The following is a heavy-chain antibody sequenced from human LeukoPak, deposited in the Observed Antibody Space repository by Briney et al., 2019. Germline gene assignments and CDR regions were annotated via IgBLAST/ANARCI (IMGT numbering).Heavy chain of an antibody. J-gene: IGHJ4*02. V-gene: IGHV3-30*03. CDR3: ARDDSSTDGSGSYFDLLDS. D-gene: IGHD3-22*01. Sequence: GRSLRLSCAASGFTFNNYGMHCVRQAPGKGLEWVAFISEDGSNEKYADSVKGRFTISRDNSNKTLSLQMNSLRAEDTAVYYCARDDSSTDGSGSYFDLLDSWGQGTLVTVSS. CDR2: ISEDGSNE. CDR1: GFTFNNYG.